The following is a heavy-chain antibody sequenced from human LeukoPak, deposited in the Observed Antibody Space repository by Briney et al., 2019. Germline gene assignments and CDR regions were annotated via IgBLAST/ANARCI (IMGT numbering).Heavy chain of an antibody. CDR1: GGAFSSYA. V-gene: IGHV1-69*13. J-gene: IGHJ3*02. Sequence: SVKVSCKASGGAFSSYAISWVRQAPGQGLEWMGGIIPIFGTANYAQKFQGRVTITADESTSTAYMELSSLRSEDTAVYYCARDTTGTTGIWGQGTMVTVSS. D-gene: IGHD1-1*01. CDR2: IIPIFGTA. CDR3: ARDTTGTTGI.